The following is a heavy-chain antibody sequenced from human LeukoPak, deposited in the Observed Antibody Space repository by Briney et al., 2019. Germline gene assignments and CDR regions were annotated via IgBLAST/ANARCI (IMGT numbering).Heavy chain of an antibody. V-gene: IGHV3-33*01. D-gene: IGHD3-22*01. CDR3: ASHHDSSGKPFDY. CDR1: GFTFSSYG. CDR2: IWYDGSNK. J-gene: IGHJ4*02. Sequence: GGSLRLSCAASGFTFSSYGMHWVRQAPGKGLEWVAVIWYDGSNKYYADSVKGRFTISRDNSKNTLYLQMNSLRAEDTAVYYCASHHDSSGKPFDYWGQGTLVTVSS.